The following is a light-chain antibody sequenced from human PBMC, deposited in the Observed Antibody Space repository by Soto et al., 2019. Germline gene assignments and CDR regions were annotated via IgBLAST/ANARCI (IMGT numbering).Light chain of an antibody. J-gene: IGKJ2*02. V-gene: IGKV3-20*01. Sequence: ESVLTQSPGSLSLSPGERATLSCRASQTVDNKFLNWYQQKPGQAPRLLIYGAFIRATGIPGRFSGSRSGADFPLTVTGLEPEDSAVYFCQRFDESRPACTFGQGTKLEI. CDR3: QRFDESRPACT. CDR2: GAF. CDR1: QTVDNKF.